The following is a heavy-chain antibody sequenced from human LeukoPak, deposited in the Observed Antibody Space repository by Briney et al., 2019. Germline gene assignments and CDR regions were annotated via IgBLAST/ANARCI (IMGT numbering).Heavy chain of an antibody. J-gene: IGHJ4*02. CDR2: IKQDGSEK. Sequence: GGSLRLSCAASGFTVSNNYMSWVRQAPGKGLEWVANIKQDGSEKYYVDSVKGRFTISRDNAKNSLYLQMNSLRAEDTAVYYCARIRTSYYFDYWGQGTLVTVSS. D-gene: IGHD3-10*01. CDR3: ARIRTSYYFDY. V-gene: IGHV3-7*01. CDR1: GFTVSNNY.